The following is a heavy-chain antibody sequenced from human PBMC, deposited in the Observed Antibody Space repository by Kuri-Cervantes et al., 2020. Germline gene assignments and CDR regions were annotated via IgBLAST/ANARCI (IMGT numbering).Heavy chain of an antibody. CDR3: ARAQVDIVATMEYYLDY. CDR2: ISYDGSNK. Sequence: GGSLRLSCAASGFTFSSFAMHWVRQAPGKGLEWVAVISYDGSNKYYADSVKGRFTISRDNSKNTLYLQMNSLRAEDTAVYYCARAQVDIVATMEYYLDYWGQGTLVTVSS. CDR1: GFTFSSFA. D-gene: IGHD5-12*01. V-gene: IGHV3-30*03. J-gene: IGHJ4*02.